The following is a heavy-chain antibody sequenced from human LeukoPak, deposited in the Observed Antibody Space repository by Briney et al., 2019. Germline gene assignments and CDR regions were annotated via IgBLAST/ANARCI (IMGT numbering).Heavy chain of an antibody. D-gene: IGHD3-10*01. CDR1: GFTFSTYD. Sequence: GGSLRLSCAASGFTFSTYDMNWVRQAPGKGLEWVSSISSRSSSIYYADSVKGRFTISRDNAKNSLYLQMNSLRAEDTAVYYCARANYGVSYWGQGTLVTVSS. J-gene: IGHJ4*02. V-gene: IGHV3-21*04. CDR2: ISSRSSSI. CDR3: ARANYGVSY.